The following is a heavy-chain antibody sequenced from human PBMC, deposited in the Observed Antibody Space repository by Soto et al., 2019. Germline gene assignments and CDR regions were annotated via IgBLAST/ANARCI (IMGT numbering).Heavy chain of an antibody. V-gene: IGHV1-18*01. CDR2: ISGYNGKT. J-gene: IGHJ6*02. D-gene: IGHD3-16*01. Sequence: QVPLVQSGNEVKKPGASVNVSCKASGYSFTRYGISWVRQAPGQGLEWMGWISGYNGKTKYSQKLQGRVSMTTDTSTSTAYMELRSLGSDDTAVYYCAREGDRPYYYYGMDVWGHGTTVTVSS. CDR1: GYSFTRYG. CDR3: AREGDRPYYYYGMDV.